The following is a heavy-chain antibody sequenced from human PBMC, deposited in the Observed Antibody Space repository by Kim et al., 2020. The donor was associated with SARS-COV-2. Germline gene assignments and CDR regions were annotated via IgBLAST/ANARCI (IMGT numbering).Heavy chain of an antibody. Sequence: DSVKGRFTISRDNAKNTLYLQMNSLRAEDTAVYYCAKDWGVTIFGVGYDYWGQGTLVTVSS. CDR3: AKDWGVTIFGVGYDY. J-gene: IGHJ4*02. D-gene: IGHD3-3*01. V-gene: IGHV3-23*01.